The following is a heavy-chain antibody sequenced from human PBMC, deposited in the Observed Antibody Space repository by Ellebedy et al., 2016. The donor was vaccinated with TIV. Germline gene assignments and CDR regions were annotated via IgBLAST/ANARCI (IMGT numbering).Heavy chain of an antibody. V-gene: IGHV1-46*01. J-gene: IGHJ4*02. CDR3: ARGDNYYYDSSGYYYTY. Sequence: ASVKVSCKASGYIFTSYYFYWVRQAPGQGLEWMGIINPTTGNSNYAQKFQGRVTMTRDTSTSTVYMELSSLRSEDTAVYYCARGDNYYYDSSGYYYTYWGQGTLVTVSS. CDR1: GYIFTSYY. D-gene: IGHD3-22*01. CDR2: INPTTGNS.